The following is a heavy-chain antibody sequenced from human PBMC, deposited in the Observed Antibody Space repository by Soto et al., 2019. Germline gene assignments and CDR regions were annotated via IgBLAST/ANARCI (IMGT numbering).Heavy chain of an antibody. CDR1: GDSVSSVASH. D-gene: IGHD3-9*01. V-gene: IGHV4-61*08. CDR2: IYHNATA. Sequence: QVQLQESGPGLLKPSETLSLTCTVSGDSVSSVASHWTWIRQSPGKGLEWIGYIYHNATADCNPSLKSRVSISVDTSKNQFSLKLTSATTADTAVYYCARLDWSNSKIGVWGQGTTVTVSS. CDR3: ARLDWSNSKIGV. J-gene: IGHJ6*02.